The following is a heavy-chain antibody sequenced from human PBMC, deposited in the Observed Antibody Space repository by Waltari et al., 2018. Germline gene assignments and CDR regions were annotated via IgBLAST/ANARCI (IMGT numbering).Heavy chain of an antibody. J-gene: IGHJ2*01. D-gene: IGHD6-19*01. CDR3: AKDRGSSGWYWYFDL. Sequence: EVQLLESGGGLVQPGGSLRLSCAASGFTFSSYALSWFRQAPGRGLGRAPALRGPGRGLEWGSAISGSGGSTYYADSVKGRFTISRDNSKNTLYLQMNSLRAEDTAVYYCAKDRGSSGWYWYFDLWGRGTLVTVSS. CDR2: ISGSGGST. CDR1: GFTFSSYA. V-gene: IGHV3-23*01.